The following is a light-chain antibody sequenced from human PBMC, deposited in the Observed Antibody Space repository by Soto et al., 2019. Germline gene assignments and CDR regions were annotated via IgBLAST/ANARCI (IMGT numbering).Light chain of an antibody. CDR2: RNN. CDR1: SSNIGSNY. V-gene: IGLV1-47*01. Sequence: HSVLTHPPSAPGTPGQRVPITCSGSSSNIGSNYVYWYQQLPGTAPKLLIYRNNQRPSGVPDRFSGSKSGTSASLAISGLRSEDEADYYCAAWDDSLSGPRVFGTGTKVTVL. J-gene: IGLJ1*01. CDR3: AAWDDSLSGPRV.